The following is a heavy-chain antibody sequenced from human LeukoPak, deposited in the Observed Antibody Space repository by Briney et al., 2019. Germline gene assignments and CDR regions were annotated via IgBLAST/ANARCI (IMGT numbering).Heavy chain of an antibody. CDR1: GDGVSSNTAA. V-gene: IGHV6-1*01. J-gene: IGHJ4*02. D-gene: IGHD6-19*01. Sequence: SQTLSLTCGISGDGVSSNTAAWNWIRQSPSTGLEWLGRTYYRSKWYNNYAVSVKSRITINPDSSKNQVSLQLNSVTPEDTAMYYCARENSRGRFDYWGQGTLVTVSS. CDR3: ARENSRGRFDY. CDR2: TYYRSKWYN.